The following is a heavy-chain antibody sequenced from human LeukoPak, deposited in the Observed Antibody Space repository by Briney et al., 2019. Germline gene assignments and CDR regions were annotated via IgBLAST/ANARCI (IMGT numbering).Heavy chain of an antibody. J-gene: IGHJ4*02. Sequence: GGSLRLSCAASRFTVSSNHMTWVRQAPGKRLEWVSVIYSGGSTYYADSVKGRFTISRDNSKNTLYPQMNSLKTEDTAVYYCTTNFYYSGPFDYWGQGTLVTVSS. V-gene: IGHV3-53*01. CDR1: RFTVSSNH. D-gene: IGHD2-21*02. CDR3: TTNFYYSGPFDY. CDR2: IYSGGST.